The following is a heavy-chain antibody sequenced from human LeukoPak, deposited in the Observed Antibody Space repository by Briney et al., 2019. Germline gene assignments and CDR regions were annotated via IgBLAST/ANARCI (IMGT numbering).Heavy chain of an antibody. CDR3: ATGNYYDSRGYYTFGH. CDR1: GFTFSRYW. D-gene: IGHD3-22*01. J-gene: IGHJ1*01. Sequence: TGGSLRLSCAASGFTFSRYWMHWVRQAPGKGLVWVSRINGDGSTTSYADSVKGGFTISRDNAKNTLYLQMNSLRVEDTAVYYCATGNYYDSRGYYTFGHWGQGTLVTVSS. V-gene: IGHV3-74*01. CDR2: INGDGSTT.